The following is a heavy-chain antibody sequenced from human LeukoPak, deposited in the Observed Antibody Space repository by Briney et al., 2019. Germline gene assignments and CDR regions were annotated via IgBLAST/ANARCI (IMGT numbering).Heavy chain of an antibody. CDR1: GGSVWSSGYY. CDR3: VRRAESVEHVWFGEDGYAQYFHH. V-gene: IGHV4-39*01. D-gene: IGHD3-10*01. J-gene: IGHJ1*01. Sequence: PSETLSLTCAVSGGSVWSSGYYWGWIRQSPGKGLECIGNIHYSGTTYYNPSLKSRLTISFDTSKNQFSLKLTSVTAADTAVYYCVRRAESVEHVWFGEDGYAQYFHHWGQGILVTVSS. CDR2: IHYSGTT.